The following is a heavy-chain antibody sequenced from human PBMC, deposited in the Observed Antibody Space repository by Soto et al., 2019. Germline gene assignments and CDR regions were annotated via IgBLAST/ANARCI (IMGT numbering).Heavy chain of an antibody. CDR3: AKTEQLGFWAFDI. V-gene: IGHV3-30*18. D-gene: IGHD6-6*01. J-gene: IGHJ3*02. CDR1: GFTFSSYG. CDR2: ISYDGSNK. Sequence: GGSLRLSCAASGFTFSSYGMHWVRQARGKGLEWVAVISYDGSNKYYADSVKGRFTISRDNSKNTLYLQMNSLRAEDTAVYYCAKTEQLGFWAFDIWGQGTMVTVSS.